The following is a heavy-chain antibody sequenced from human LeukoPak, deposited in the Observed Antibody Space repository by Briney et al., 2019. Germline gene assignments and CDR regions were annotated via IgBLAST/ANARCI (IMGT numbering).Heavy chain of an antibody. V-gene: IGHV1-46*01. D-gene: IGHD5-18*01. J-gene: IGHJ4*02. CDR3: ARGVALGYADY. CDR2: INPSGGST. Sequence: GASVKVSCKTSGYSFSDYSINWVRQAPGQGLEWMGIINPSGGSTNYAQKFQGRVTMTRDTSTSTVYMELSSLRSEDTAVYYCARGVALGYADYWGQGTLVTVSS. CDR1: GYSFSDYS.